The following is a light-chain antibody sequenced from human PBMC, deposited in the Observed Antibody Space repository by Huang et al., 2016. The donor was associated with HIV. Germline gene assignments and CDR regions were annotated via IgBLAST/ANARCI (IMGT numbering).Light chain of an antibody. CDR2: DAS. V-gene: IGKV3-11*01. CDR3: QQRSNWPPLFT. J-gene: IGKJ3*01. CDR1: QSINTY. Sequence: EIVLTQSPATLSLSPGERATLSCRASQSINTYLAWYQQKPGQAPRPLIYDASNRATGIPARFSGSGSGTDFTLTISSLEPEDVAIYYCQQRSNWPPLFTFGPGTKVDIK.